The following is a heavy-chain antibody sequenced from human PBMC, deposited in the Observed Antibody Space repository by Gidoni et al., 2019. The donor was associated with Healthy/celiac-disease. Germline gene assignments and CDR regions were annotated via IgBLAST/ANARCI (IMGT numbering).Heavy chain of an antibody. CDR1: GFTFSSYA. CDR3: AGGPGSYYGWYFDY. Sequence: ELQLLESVGGLVQPGGSLQLSCAASGFTFSSYAMSWVRQAPGKGLEWVSAISGSGGSTYYSDSVKGRFTISRDNSKNTLYLQMNSLRAEDTAVYYCAGGPGSYYGWYFDYWGQGTLVTVSS. V-gene: IGHV3-23*01. CDR2: ISGSGGST. D-gene: IGHD1-26*01. J-gene: IGHJ4*02.